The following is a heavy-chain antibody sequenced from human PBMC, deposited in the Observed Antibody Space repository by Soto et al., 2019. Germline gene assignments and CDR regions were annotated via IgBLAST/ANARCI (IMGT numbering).Heavy chain of an antibody. D-gene: IGHD1-1*01. Sequence: QVQLQESGPGLVKPSQTLSLTCTVSGGSISSGGYYWSWIRQHPGKGLEWIGYIYYSGSTYYNPSLQSRVTISVDTSKNQSSLKRSPVTAADTAVYYCARGYTPQSYYYCRMDGWSQGTTVTVS. CDR3: ARGYTPQSYYYCRMDG. CDR2: IYYSGST. V-gene: IGHV4-31*03. J-gene: IGHJ6*02. CDR1: GGSISSGGYY.